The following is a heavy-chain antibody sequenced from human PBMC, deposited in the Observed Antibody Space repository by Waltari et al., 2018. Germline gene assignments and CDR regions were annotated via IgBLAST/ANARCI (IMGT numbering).Heavy chain of an antibody. CDR2: ISPGDSDT. Sequence: EVQLVQSGAEVKKPGASLKISCKGSGYSFTSYWIGWVRQMPGKGLELRGIISPGDSDTRHSPTFQGQVTISADKSISTAYLQWSSLKASDTAMYYCAGLYSSGWYPIDYWGQGTLVTVSS. D-gene: IGHD6-19*01. CDR3: AGLYSSGWYPIDY. J-gene: IGHJ4*02. CDR1: GYSFTSYW. V-gene: IGHV5-51*01.